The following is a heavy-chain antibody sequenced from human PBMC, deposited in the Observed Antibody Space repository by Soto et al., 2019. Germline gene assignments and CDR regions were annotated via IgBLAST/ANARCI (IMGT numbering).Heavy chain of an antibody. J-gene: IGHJ4*02. CDR1: GFTFSSYA. Sequence: GGSLRLSCSASGFTFSSYAMHWVRQAPGKGLEYVSAISSNGGSTYYADSVKGRFTISRDNSKNTLYLQMSSLRAEDTAVYYCFGGGYRPWGSSSPTDPNFDYWGQGTLVTVSS. CDR3: FGGGYRPWGSSSPTDPNFDY. CDR2: ISSNGGST. D-gene: IGHD6-6*01. V-gene: IGHV3-64D*08.